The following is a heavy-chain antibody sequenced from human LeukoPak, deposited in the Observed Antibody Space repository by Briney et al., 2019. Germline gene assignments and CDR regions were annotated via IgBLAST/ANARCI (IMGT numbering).Heavy chain of an antibody. Sequence: ASVKVSCKASGYTFTGYYMHWVRQAPGQGLEWMGWINPNSGGTNYAQKFQGRVTMPRDTSISTAYMELSRLRSDDTAVYYCARGASAKGYAGYCSSTSCPSGAFDIWGQGTMVTVSS. CDR2: INPNSGGT. CDR3: ARGASAKGYAGYCSSTSCPSGAFDI. CDR1: GYTFTGYY. V-gene: IGHV1-2*02. J-gene: IGHJ3*02. D-gene: IGHD2-2*01.